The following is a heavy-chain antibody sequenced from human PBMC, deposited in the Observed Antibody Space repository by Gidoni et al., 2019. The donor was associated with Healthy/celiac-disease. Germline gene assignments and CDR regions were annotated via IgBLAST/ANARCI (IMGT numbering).Heavy chain of an antibody. CDR1: GFTFDDYA. Sequence: EVQLVESGGGLVQPGRSLRLSCAASGFTFDDYAMHWVRQAPGKGLEWVSGISWNSGSIGYADSVKGRFTISRDNAKNSLYLQMNSLRAEDTALYYCAKTTSSYYDSSGHPVDWGQGTLVTVSS. V-gene: IGHV3-9*01. CDR3: AKTTSSYYDSSGHPVD. D-gene: IGHD3-22*01. CDR2: ISWNSGSI. J-gene: IGHJ4*02.